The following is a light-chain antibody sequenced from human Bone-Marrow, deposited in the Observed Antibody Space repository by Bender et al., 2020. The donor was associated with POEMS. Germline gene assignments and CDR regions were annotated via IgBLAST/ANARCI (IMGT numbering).Light chain of an antibody. V-gene: IGLV1-44*01. J-gene: IGLJ3*02. CDR3: AAWEDSLNGWV. CDR2: GDN. Sequence: QSVLTQPPSASGTPGQRVTISCSGSSSNIGTNPVNWYQQLPGAAPKLLIYGDNKRPSGVPDRFSGSKSGTSASLAISGLQSEDEADYYCAAWEDSLNGWVFGGGTKLTVL. CDR1: SSNIGTNP.